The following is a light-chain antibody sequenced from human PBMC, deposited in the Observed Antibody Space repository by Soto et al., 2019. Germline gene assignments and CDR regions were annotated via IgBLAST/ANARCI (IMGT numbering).Light chain of an antibody. Sequence: QSALTQPRSVSGSPGQSVAISCTGTSSDVGGYNYVSWYQQHPGKAPKLMIYDVSGRPSGVPDRFSGSKSGNTASLTISGVQADDEADSYCYSYAGTYAVFGGGTKLTVL. J-gene: IGLJ2*01. CDR3: YSYAGTYAV. CDR1: SSDVGGYNY. CDR2: DVS. V-gene: IGLV2-11*01.